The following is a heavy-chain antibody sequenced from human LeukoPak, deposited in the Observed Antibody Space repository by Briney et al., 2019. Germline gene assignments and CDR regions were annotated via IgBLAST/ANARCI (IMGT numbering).Heavy chain of an antibody. CDR3: ARVHTVPTARWYFDL. CDR2: TYYRSKWYN. V-gene: IGHV6-1*01. Sequence: PSQTLSLTCAISGDSVASNSAAWNWIRQSPSRGLEWLGRTYYRSKWYNAYAVSVKSRISINPDTSKNQFSLKLSSVTAADTAVYYCARVHTVPTARWYFDLWGRGTLVTVSS. CDR1: GDSVASNSAA. D-gene: IGHD4-17*01. J-gene: IGHJ2*01.